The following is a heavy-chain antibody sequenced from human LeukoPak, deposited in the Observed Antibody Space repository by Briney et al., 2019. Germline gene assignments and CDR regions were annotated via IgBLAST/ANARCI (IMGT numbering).Heavy chain of an antibody. CDR2: IKKDGSEK. J-gene: IGHJ4*02. CDR1: GFSFSRHG. CDR3: ARGGYYDSSGTMGY. D-gene: IGHD3-22*01. Sequence: GGTLRLSCAGSGFSFSRHGMNWVRQAPGKGLEWAANIKKDGSEKYYVDSVKGRFTISRDNSKNTLYLQMNSLRAEDTAVYYCARGGYYDSSGTMGYWGQGTLVTVSS. V-gene: IGHV3-7*01.